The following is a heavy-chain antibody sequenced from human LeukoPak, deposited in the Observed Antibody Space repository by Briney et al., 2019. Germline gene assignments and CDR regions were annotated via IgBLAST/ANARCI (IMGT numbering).Heavy chain of an antibody. J-gene: IGHJ3*02. CDR3: ARDSEQWLAHDAFDI. Sequence: ASVKVSCKASGGTFSSYAISWVRQAPGQGLEWMGRIIPILGIANYAQKFQGRVTITADKSTSTAYMELSSLRSEDTAVYYCARDSEQWLAHDAFDIWGQGTMVTVSS. V-gene: IGHV1-69*04. CDR1: GGTFSSYA. CDR2: IIPILGIA. D-gene: IGHD6-19*01.